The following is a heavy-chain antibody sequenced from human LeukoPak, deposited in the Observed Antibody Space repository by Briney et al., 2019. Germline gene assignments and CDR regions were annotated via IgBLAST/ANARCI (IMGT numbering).Heavy chain of an antibody. V-gene: IGHV1-46*01. CDR3: ARDLHCGGGSCYSGSAFDI. D-gene: IGHD2-15*01. Sequence: GASVKVSCKASGYTFTSYYMHWVRQAPGQGLEWMGIINPSGGSTSYAQKFQGRVTMTRDTSTSTVYMELSSLRSEDTAVYYCARDLHCGGGSCYSGSAFDIWGQGTMVTVSS. J-gene: IGHJ3*02. CDR2: INPSGGST. CDR1: GYTFTSYY.